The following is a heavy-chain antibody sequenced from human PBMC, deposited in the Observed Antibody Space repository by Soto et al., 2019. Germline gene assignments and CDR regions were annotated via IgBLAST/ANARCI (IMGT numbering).Heavy chain of an antibody. CDR3: ARVQYYYGSGSYYFEY. V-gene: IGHV4-39*01. J-gene: IGHJ4*02. D-gene: IGHD3-10*01. CDR1: GGSISSTSHY. CDR2: INYSGST. Sequence: SETLSLTCTVSGGSISSTSHYWGWIRQPPGKGLEWIGSINYSGSTYYNPSPKSRVTISVDTSKNQFSLELSSVTAADTAVYYCARVQYYYGSGSYYFEYWGQGTLVTVSS.